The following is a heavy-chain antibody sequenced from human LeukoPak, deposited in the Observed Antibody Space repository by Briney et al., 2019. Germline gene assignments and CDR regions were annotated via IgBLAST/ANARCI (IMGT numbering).Heavy chain of an antibody. CDR2: IYYSGST. CDR3: ARESTMMADDAFDI. V-gene: IGHV4-59*01. D-gene: IGHD3-22*01. Sequence: SETLSLTCTVSGGSISSYYWSWIRQPPGKGLEWIGYIYYSGSTNYNPSLKSRVTISVDTSKNQFSLKLSSVTAADTAVYYCARESTMMADDAFDIWGQGTMVTVSS. CDR1: GGSISSYY. J-gene: IGHJ3*02.